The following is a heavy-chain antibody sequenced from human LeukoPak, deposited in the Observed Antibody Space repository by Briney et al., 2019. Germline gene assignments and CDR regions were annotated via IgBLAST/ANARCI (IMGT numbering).Heavy chain of an antibody. CDR3: ARGLSYYYDSSGFSRIDY. J-gene: IGHJ4*02. D-gene: IGHD3-22*01. CDR2: INHSGST. Sequence: PSETLSLTCAVYGGSFSGYYWSWIRQPSGKGLEWIGEINHSGSTNYNPSLKSRVTISVDTSKNQFSLKLSSVTAADTAVYYCARGLSYYYDSSGFSRIDYWGQGTLVTVSS. CDR1: GGSFSGYY. V-gene: IGHV4-34*01.